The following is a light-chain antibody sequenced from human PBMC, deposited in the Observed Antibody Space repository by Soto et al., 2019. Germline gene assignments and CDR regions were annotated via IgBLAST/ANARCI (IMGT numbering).Light chain of an antibody. CDR2: SAS. V-gene: IGKV1-39*01. Sequence: DIDMTHFSSCLSASVSCRVTITCRGSESIGTYLNWFQQKPAKAPKLLIYSASTLETGAAPRFSGSGSGTEFTLTISSLQREDFATYFCQQSYSTPFFTFGQGTKVDIK. J-gene: IGKJ1*01. CDR3: QQSYSTPFFT. CDR1: ESIGTY.